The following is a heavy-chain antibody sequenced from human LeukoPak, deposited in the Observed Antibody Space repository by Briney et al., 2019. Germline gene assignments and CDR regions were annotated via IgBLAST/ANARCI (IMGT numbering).Heavy chain of an antibody. CDR1: GFTFSSYA. CDR2: ISGSGGST. CDR3: AKINRGAYYDSSGPDY. Sequence: GSLRLSCAASGFTFSSYAMSWVRQAPGKGLEWVSAISGSGGSTYYADSVKGRFTISRDNSKNTLYLQMNSLRAEDTAVYYCAKINRGAYYDSSGPDYWGQGTLVTVSS. V-gene: IGHV3-23*01. D-gene: IGHD3-22*01. J-gene: IGHJ4*02.